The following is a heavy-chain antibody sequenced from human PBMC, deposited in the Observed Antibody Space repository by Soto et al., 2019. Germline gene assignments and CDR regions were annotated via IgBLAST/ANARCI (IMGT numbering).Heavy chain of an antibody. CDR2: ISAYNGNT. D-gene: IGHD5-12*01. J-gene: IGHJ4*02. V-gene: IGHV1-18*04. Sequence: ASVKVSCKASGYTFTSYGISWVRQAPGQGLEWMGWISAYNGNTNYAQKLQGRVTMTTDTSTSTAYMELRSLRSDDTAVYYCARLKGGYSGYDFARKSYDYWGQGTLVTVSS. CDR3: ARLKGGYSGYDFARKSYDY. CDR1: GYTFTSYG.